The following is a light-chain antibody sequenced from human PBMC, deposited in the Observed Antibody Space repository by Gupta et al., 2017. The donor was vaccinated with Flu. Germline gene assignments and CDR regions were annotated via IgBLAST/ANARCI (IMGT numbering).Light chain of an antibody. CDR1: QSLLHSNGYNY. CDR3: RQALQTPQT. V-gene: IGKV2-28*01. J-gene: IGKJ1*01. Sequence: DIVMTQSPLSLPVTPGEPASISCRSSQSLLHSNGYNYLDWYLQKPGQSPQLLIYLGSNRASGVPDRFSGSGSGTDFTLKISRVEAEDVGVYYCRQALQTPQTFGQGTXVEIK. CDR2: LGS.